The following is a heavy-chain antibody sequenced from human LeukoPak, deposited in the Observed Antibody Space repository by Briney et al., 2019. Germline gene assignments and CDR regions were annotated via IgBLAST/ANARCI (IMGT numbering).Heavy chain of an antibody. D-gene: IGHD2-2*01. CDR3: ARDRVVPAAINYFDY. CDR1: GGSVSSYY. J-gene: IGHJ4*02. Sequence: SETLSLTCTVSGGSVSSYYWSWIRQPAGKGLEWIGRIYTSGSTNYNPSLKSRVTMSVDTSKNQFSLKLSSVTAADTAVYYCARDRVVPAAINYFDYWGQGTLVTVSS. CDR2: IYTSGST. V-gene: IGHV4-4*07.